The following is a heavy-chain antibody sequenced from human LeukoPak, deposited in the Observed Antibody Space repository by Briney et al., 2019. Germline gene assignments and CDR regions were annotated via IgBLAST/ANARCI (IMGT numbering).Heavy chain of an antibody. CDR2: IYYSGST. J-gene: IGHJ5*02. CDR1: GGSISRGDYY. CDR3: AREAAYCSSTSCYRGGDWFDP. Sequence: PSETLSLTCTVSGGSISRGDYYWSWIRHPPGKGLAWIGYIYYSGSTYYNPSLKSRVIISVDTSKNQFSLKLSSVTAADTAVYYCAREAAYCSSTSCYRGGDWFDPWGQGTLVTVSS. V-gene: IGHV4-30-4*01. D-gene: IGHD2-2*01.